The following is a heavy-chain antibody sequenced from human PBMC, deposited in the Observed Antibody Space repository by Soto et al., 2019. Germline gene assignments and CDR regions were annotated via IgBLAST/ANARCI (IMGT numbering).Heavy chain of an antibody. CDR1: GGTFSSYA. V-gene: IGHV1-69*01. CDR3: SKETPRYYYFNY. J-gene: IGHJ4*02. CDR2: IIPIFGTA. Sequence: QVQLVQSGAEVKKPGSSVKVSCKASGGTFSSYAISWVRQAPGQGLEWMGGIIPIFGTANYAQKFQGRVTINEDDATSKAYMEVSSLRSEDTAVYYRSKETPRYYYFNYWGQGTLVNV. D-gene: IGHD1-26*01.